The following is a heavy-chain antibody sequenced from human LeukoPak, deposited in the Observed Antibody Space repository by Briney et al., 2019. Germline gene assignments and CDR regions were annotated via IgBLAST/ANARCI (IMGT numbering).Heavy chain of an antibody. CDR2: IRYDGYNK. J-gene: IGHJ3*02. D-gene: IGHD6-13*01. V-gene: IGHV3-30*02. Sequence: PGGSLRLSCVASGFTFSDYSMNWVRQAPGKGLEWVAFIRYDGYNKYYADSVKGRFTISRDNAKNSLYLQMNSLRPEDTAIYYCAKVYSVNDAFDIWGQGTMVTVSS. CDR1: GFTFSDYS. CDR3: AKVYSVNDAFDI.